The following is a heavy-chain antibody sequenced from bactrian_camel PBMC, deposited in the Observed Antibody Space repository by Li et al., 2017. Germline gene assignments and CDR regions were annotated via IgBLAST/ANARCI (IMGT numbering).Heavy chain of an antibody. Sequence: HVQLVESGGGSVQAGGSLRLSCTAPGFSANGCGTDWFRQPAGKPRQWIVSTGTDGSTVYADSVKGRFTASKDNAKNTLYLQMNSLKPEDTAMYYCAAVRYGGSWYPLCRARSADFGYWGQGTQVTVS. CDR3: AAVRYGGSWYPLCRARSADFGY. J-gene: IGHJ6*01. V-gene: IGHV3S55*01. D-gene: IGHD6*01. CDR1: GFSANGCG. CDR2: TGTDGST.